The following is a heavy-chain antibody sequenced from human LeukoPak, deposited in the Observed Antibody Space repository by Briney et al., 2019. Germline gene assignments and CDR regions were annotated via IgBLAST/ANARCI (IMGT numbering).Heavy chain of an antibody. D-gene: IGHD1-26*01. V-gene: IGHV4-59*01. CDR2: IYYSGST. CDR1: GISMSGYY. Sequence: PSETLSLTCTVSGISMSGYYWSWIRQPPGKGLEWIGYIYYSGSTNYNPSLKSRVTLSVDTSKNQLSLKLSSVTAADTAVYYCVREFGATFDYWGQGTLVTVSS. J-gene: IGHJ4*02. CDR3: VREFGATFDY.